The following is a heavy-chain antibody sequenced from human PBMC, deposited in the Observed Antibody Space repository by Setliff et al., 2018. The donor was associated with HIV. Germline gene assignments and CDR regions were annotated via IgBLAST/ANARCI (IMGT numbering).Heavy chain of an antibody. CDR3: ARQHYYDSSGRNLMDV. J-gene: IGHJ6*03. CDR2: IYYDGST. CDR1: GGSISNYY. Sequence: PSETLSLTCTVSGGSISNYYWTWIRQPPGKGLECIGYIYYDGSTNYNPSLKSRVTFSVDTSKNYFSLELSSVTAADTAVYYCARQHYYDSSGRNLMDVWGKGTTVTVSS. V-gene: IGHV4-59*01. D-gene: IGHD3-22*01.